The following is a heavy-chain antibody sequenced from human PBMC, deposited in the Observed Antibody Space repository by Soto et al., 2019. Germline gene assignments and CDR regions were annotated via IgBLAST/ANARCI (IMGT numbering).Heavy chain of an antibody. D-gene: IGHD3-10*01. J-gene: IGHJ4*02. CDR2: INHSGST. CDR1: GGSFSGYY. CDR3: ARRPRHRPAGYGSGSYYNAPRLNYFDY. Sequence: SETLSLTCAVYGGSFSGYYWSWIRQPPGKGLEWIGEINHSGSTNYNPSLKSRVTISVDTSKNQFSLKLSSVTAADTAVYYCARRPRHRPAGYGSGSYYNAPRLNYFDYWGQGTLVTVSS. V-gene: IGHV4-34*01.